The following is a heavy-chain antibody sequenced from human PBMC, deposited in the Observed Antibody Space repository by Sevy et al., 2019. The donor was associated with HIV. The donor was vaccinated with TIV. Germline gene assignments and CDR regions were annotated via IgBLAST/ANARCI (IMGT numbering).Heavy chain of an antibody. V-gene: IGHV3-30-3*01. CDR3: ARMVSGGLRWELIKENAFDI. Sequence: GGSLRLSCEASGFAFRDSAIHWVRQSPVQELQSVALISHRGSYEYYVESAKGRFTVSSDRSKNILYLQMDSLRAEDTAVYYCARMVSGGLRWELIKENAFDIWGQGTAVTVSS. D-gene: IGHD4-17*01. CDR2: ISHRGSYE. CDR1: GFAFRDSA. J-gene: IGHJ3*02.